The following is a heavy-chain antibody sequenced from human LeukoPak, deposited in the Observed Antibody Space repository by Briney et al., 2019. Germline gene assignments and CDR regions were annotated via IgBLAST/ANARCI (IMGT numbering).Heavy chain of an antibody. D-gene: IGHD2/OR15-2a*01. CDR3: AKDNRAFYDYYYHYYLDV. CDR1: GGSISSYY. CDR2: IYTSGYI. Sequence: PSETLSLTCSVSGGSISSYYWSWIRHPAGKGLEWIGRIYTSGYINYNPSLKSRVSISVDKSKNQFSLKVTSVTAADTAVYYCAKDNRAFYDYYYHYYLDVWGKGTTVTVSS. V-gene: IGHV4-4*07. J-gene: IGHJ6*03.